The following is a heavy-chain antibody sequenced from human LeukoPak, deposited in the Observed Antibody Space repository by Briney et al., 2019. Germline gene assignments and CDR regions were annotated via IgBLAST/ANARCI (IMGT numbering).Heavy chain of an antibody. CDR2: ISASGGRT. D-gene: IGHD6-19*01. Sequence: RRSLRLSCAASGFSFSSYAMNWDRQAAGNGMEWVSGISASGGRTFYADSVTGRLSLSRHNSKNPLYMQMNSLRDEDTAIYYCAGGQWLPDYWGQGTLATVSS. CDR3: AGGQWLPDY. CDR1: GFSFSSYA. J-gene: IGHJ4*02. V-gene: IGHV3-23*01.